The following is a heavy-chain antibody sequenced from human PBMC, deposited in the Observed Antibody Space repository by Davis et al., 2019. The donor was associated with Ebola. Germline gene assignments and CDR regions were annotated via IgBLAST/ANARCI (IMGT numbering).Heavy chain of an antibody. J-gene: IGHJ3*02. CDR3: AREMATTNDAFDI. D-gene: IGHD5-24*01. CDR1: GFTFSSYS. Sequence: GGSLRLSCAASGFTFSSYSMNWVRQAPGKGLEWVAVISYDGSNKYYADSVKGRFTISRDNSKNTLYLQKNSLRVEDTAVYYCAREMATTNDAFDIWGQGTMVSVSS. CDR2: ISYDGSNK. V-gene: IGHV3-30*03.